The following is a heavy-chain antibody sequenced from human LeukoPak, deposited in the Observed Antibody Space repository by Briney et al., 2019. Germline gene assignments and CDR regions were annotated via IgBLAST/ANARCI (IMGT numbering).Heavy chain of an antibody. CDR3: ARDAVSRYSSGWYNLGY. D-gene: IGHD6-19*01. CDR1: GGTFSSYA. V-gene: IGHV1-69*04. Sequence: GASVKVSCKASGGTFSSYAISWVRQAPGQGLEWMGRIIPILGIANYAQKFQGRVTITADKSTGTAYMELSSLRSEDTAVYYCARDAVSRYSSGWYNLGYWGQGTLVTVSS. CDR2: IIPILGIA. J-gene: IGHJ4*02.